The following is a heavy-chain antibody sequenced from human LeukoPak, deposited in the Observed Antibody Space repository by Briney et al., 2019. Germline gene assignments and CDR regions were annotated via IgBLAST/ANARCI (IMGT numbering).Heavy chain of an antibody. D-gene: IGHD3-10*01. V-gene: IGHV1-18*01. CDR1: GYTFASYG. J-gene: IGHJ4*02. Sequence: ASVKVSCKTSGYTFASYGITWVRQAPGQGLEWMGLISGYNGNTNFAQRFQGRVSLTTHTSATTAYMELRSLTSDDTAVYYCAKDYSGSGSVHFEHWGQGTLVNVSS. CDR2: ISGYNGNT. CDR3: AKDYSGSGSVHFEH.